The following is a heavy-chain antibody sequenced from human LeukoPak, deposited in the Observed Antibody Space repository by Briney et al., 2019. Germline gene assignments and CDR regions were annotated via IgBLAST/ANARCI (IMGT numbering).Heavy chain of an antibody. D-gene: IGHD5-18*01. CDR3: ARVPDTTSNWFDP. J-gene: IGHJ5*02. CDR1: GGSISSYY. V-gene: IGHV4-59*01. CDR2: IYYSGST. Sequence: PSETLSLTCTVSGGSISSYYWSWIRQPPGKGLEWIGYIYYSGSTNYNPSLKSRVTISVDTSKNQFSLKLSSVTAADTAVYYCARVPDTTSNWFDPWGQGTLVTDSS.